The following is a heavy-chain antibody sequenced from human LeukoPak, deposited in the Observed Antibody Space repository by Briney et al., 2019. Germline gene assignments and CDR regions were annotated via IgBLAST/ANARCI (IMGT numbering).Heavy chain of an antibody. J-gene: IGHJ4*02. CDR1: GYSISSGYY. D-gene: IGHD6-13*01. CDR3: ARAGTPGYSSSWREYYFDY. V-gene: IGHV4-38-2*02. Sequence: MAAETLSLTCTVSGYSISSGYYWGGSRRPPGKGLGWIGISYHSGSTYYNPSLKSRVTISVDTSKNQFSLKLSSVTAADTAVYYCARAGTPGYSSSWREYYFDYWGQGTLVTVSS. CDR2: SYHSGST.